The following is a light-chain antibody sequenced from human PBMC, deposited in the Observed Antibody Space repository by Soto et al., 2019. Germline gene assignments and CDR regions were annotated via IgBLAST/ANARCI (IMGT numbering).Light chain of an antibody. CDR2: HVT. CDR3: CSLTTSHTYV. V-gene: IGLV2-14*01. Sequence: QSALTQPPSASGSPGQSVTISCTGTTSDIGAYNYVSWYQQRPGKAPKLIIYHVTYRPSGVSNRYSGSKSGNSASLTISGLQADDAADYYCCSLTTSHTYVFGSGTKVTVL. CDR1: TSDIGAYNY. J-gene: IGLJ1*01.